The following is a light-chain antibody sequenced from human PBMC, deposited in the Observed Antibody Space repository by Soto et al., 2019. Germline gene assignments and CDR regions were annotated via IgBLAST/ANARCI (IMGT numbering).Light chain of an antibody. Sequence: QSVLTQPASVSGSPGQSITISCTGTSSDVGAYNFVSWHQQHPGKAPKLMIYNVYDRPSGISYRFSGSKSGNTASLTISGLQGEDEADYYCSSYTSSSTLYVFGTGTKVTV. CDR2: NVY. J-gene: IGLJ1*01. V-gene: IGLV2-14*03. CDR3: SSYTSSSTLYV. CDR1: SSDVGAYNF.